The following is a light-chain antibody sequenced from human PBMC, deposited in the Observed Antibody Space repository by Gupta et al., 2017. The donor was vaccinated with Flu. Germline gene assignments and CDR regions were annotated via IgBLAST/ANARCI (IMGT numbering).Light chain of an antibody. Sequence: SSVLTQPPSVSVAPGQTARITCSGDPLPKHYVYWYQHKSGQAPVVVMSKDSERPSKISERFSGSSSGTTATLTISGVQAEDEADYYCQSADNGGGVFGGGTKLTVL. CDR1: PLPKHY. CDR2: KDS. V-gene: IGLV3-25*02. J-gene: IGLJ3*02. CDR3: QSADNGGGV.